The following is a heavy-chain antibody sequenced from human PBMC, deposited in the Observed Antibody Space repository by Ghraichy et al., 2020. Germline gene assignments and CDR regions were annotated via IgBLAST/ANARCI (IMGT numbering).Heavy chain of an antibody. CDR3: ARTLGRGSSGWYDFDY. V-gene: IGHV1-18*01. CDR1: GYTFTSYG. J-gene: IGHJ4*02. CDR2: ISAYNGNT. D-gene: IGHD6-19*01. Sequence: ASVKVSCKASGYTFTSYGISWVRQAPGQGLEWMGWISAYNGNTNYAQKLQGRVTMTTDTSTSTAYMELRSLRSDDTAVYYCARTLGRGSSGWYDFDYWGQGTLVTVSS.